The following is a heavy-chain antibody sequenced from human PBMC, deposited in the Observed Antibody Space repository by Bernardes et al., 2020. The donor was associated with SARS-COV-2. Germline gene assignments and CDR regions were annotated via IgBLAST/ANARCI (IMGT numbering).Heavy chain of an antibody. CDR1: GFTFSSDE. D-gene: IGHD4-17*01. V-gene: IGHV3-48*03. CDR3: ARAMTTVTAEFFDF. J-gene: IGHJ4*02. Sequence: GGSLRLSCAASGFTFSSDEMNWVRQAPGKGPEWVSYINNKGTNIYYADSVKGRFTISRDNTKNSLYLQMNSLRAEDTAIYYCARAMTTVTAEFFDFWGQGTLVTVSS. CDR2: INNKGTNI.